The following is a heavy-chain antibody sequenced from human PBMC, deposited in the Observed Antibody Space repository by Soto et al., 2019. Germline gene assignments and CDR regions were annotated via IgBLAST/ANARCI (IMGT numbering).Heavy chain of an antibody. V-gene: IGHV1-69*01. Sequence: QVQLVQSASEVKKPGSSVKVSCKASGGSFGSSAVSWVRQAPGQGLEWMGGITPVFGTPEYAQKFQGRVTITADESTSTVYMELRSLNSEDTAVYFCARGALATLAYFDYWGQGTLITVSS. CDR2: ITPVFGTP. J-gene: IGHJ4*02. CDR1: GGSFGSSA. D-gene: IGHD5-12*01. CDR3: ARGALATLAYFDY.